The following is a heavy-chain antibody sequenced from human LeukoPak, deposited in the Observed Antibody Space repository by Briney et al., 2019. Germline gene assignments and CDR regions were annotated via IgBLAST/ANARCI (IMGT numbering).Heavy chain of an antibody. CDR2: ISGSGGST. Sequence: PGGSLRLSCAASGFTFSSYAMSWVRQAPGKGLEWVSAISGSGGSTYYADSVKGRFTISRDNPKNTLYLQMNSLRAEDTAVYYCATYSGYDYRDETDYWGQGTLVTVSS. CDR1: GFTFSSYA. CDR3: ATYSGYDYRDETDY. J-gene: IGHJ4*02. V-gene: IGHV3-23*01. D-gene: IGHD5-12*01.